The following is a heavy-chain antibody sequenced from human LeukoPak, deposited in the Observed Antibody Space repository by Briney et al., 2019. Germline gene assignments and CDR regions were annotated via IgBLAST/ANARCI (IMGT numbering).Heavy chain of an antibody. V-gene: IGHV3-23*01. CDR3: AKDTIFGMTTAGKVDP. Sequence: GGSLRLSCAASGFTFSSYGMSWVRQAPGKGLEWVSAISGSGGSTYYADSVKGRFTISRDNSKNTLYLQMNSLRAEDTAVYYCAKDTIFGMTTAGKVDPWGQGTLVTVSS. J-gene: IGHJ5*02. CDR2: ISGSGGST. D-gene: IGHD4-11*01. CDR1: GFTFSSYG.